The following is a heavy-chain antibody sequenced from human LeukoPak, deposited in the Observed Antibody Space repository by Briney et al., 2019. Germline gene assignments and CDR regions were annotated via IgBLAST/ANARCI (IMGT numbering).Heavy chain of an antibody. J-gene: IGHJ4*02. CDR3: ARDPGTIFDVLNYHFDS. V-gene: IGHV3-30-3*01. Sequence: AGGSLRLSCAASGFTFSSYPMHWVRQTPAKGLEWVAILSSDGVNKRYADSVRGRFTISRDNFKNTLYLQMSSVTAEDAAIYYCARDPGTIFDVLNYHFDSWGQGTLVTVSS. CDR1: GFTFSSYP. CDR2: LSSDGVNK. D-gene: IGHD3-3*01.